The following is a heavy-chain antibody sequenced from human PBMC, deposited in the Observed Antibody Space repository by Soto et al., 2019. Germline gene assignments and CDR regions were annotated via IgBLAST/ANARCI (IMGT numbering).Heavy chain of an antibody. CDR2: INANNGGA. V-gene: IGHV1-2*02. Sequence: QVELVQSGDEVKNPGASVKVSCKPSGYTFTDYHIYWVRQAPGQGLEFMGWINANNGGAGTAQQFQSKLTVTRDTSISTAYMELSNLRSDDTAVYFGASEGGSDSLEPKNNWFDTWGHGTRVTVSS. CDR1: GYTFTDYH. CDR3: ASEGGSDSLEPKNNWFDT. J-gene: IGHJ5*01. D-gene: IGHD1-1*01.